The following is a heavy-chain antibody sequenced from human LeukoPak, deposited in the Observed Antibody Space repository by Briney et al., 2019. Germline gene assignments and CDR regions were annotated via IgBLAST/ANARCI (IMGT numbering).Heavy chain of an antibody. J-gene: IGHJ4*02. D-gene: IGHD1-26*01. CDR3: AREYPREYFDY. Sequence: GGSLRLSCAASGFTFSSYWMSWVRQAPGKGLERVANIRQDGSEKYYVDSVKGRFTISRDNAKNSLYLQMNSLRAEDTAVYYCAREYPREYFDYWGQGTLVTVSS. V-gene: IGHV3-7*03. CDR2: IRQDGSEK. CDR1: GFTFSSYW.